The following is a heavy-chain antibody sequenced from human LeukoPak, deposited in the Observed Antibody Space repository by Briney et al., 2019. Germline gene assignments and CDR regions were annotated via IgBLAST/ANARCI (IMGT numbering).Heavy chain of an antibody. CDR2: ISAYNGNT. CDR1: GGTFSSYA. D-gene: IGHD4-23*01. Sequence: GSSVKVSCKASGGTFSSYAISWVRQAPGQGLEWMGRISAYNGNTDYAQKFQGRVTMTTDTSTSTAYMEVRSLRSDDTAVYYCARAYYGGNRPTDYWGQGTLVTVSS. J-gene: IGHJ4*02. CDR3: ARAYYGGNRPTDY. V-gene: IGHV1-18*01.